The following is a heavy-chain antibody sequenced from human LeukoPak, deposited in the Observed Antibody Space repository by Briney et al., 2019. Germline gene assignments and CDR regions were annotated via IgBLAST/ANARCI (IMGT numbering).Heavy chain of an antibody. CDR1: GLDLTDFY. CDR3: ASRRVQPDH. Sequence: GESLPLTCAPSGLDLTDFYMTWIRHTTGKGLEWVSYISVDSATIYYADAVKGRSTISRDNAKNSLYLQMKSLTGEDTAIYYCASRRVQPDHWGQGTLVTVSS. CDR2: ISVDSATI. D-gene: IGHD6-6*01. V-gene: IGHV3-11*01. J-gene: IGHJ4*02.